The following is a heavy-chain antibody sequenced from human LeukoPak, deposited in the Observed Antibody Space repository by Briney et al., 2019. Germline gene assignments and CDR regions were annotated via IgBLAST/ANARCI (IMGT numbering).Heavy chain of an antibody. Sequence: ASVKVSCKVSGYTLTELSMHWVRQAPGKGLEWMGGFDPEDGETIYAQKFQGRVTMTEDTSTDTAYMELSSLRFEDTAVYYCATGSGITMVSNYYYYGMDVWGQGTTVTVSS. CDR1: GYTLTELS. J-gene: IGHJ6*02. CDR2: FDPEDGET. CDR3: ATGSGITMVSNYYYYGMDV. D-gene: IGHD3-10*01. V-gene: IGHV1-24*01.